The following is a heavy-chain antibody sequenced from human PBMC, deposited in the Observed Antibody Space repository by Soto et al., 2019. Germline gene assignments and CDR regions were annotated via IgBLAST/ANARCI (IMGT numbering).Heavy chain of an antibody. D-gene: IGHD5-18*01. CDR1: GFTFSSYW. J-gene: IGHJ6*03. V-gene: IGHV3-74*01. CDR2: INSDGSST. CDR3: ARIKLWGSYYYMDV. Sequence: EVQLVESGGGLVQPGGSLRLSCAASGFTFSSYWMHLVRQAPGKGLVWVSRINSDGSSTSYADSVKGRFTISRDNAKNTLYLQMNSLRAEDTAVYYCARIKLWGSYYYMDVWGKGTTVTVSS.